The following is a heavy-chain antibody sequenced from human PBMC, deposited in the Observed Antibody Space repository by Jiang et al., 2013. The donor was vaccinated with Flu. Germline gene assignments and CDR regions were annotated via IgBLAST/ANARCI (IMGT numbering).Heavy chain of an antibody. V-gene: IGHV1-3*01. D-gene: IGHD5-24*01. CDR2: INAGNGNT. Sequence: GAEVKKPGASVKVSCKASGYTFTSYAMHWVRQAPGQRLEWMGWINAGNGNTKYSQKFQGRVTITRDTSASTAYMELSSLRSEDTAVYYCARVEASGDYFDYWGQGTLVTVSS. CDR1: GYTFTSYA. CDR3: ARVEASGDYFDY. J-gene: IGHJ4*02.